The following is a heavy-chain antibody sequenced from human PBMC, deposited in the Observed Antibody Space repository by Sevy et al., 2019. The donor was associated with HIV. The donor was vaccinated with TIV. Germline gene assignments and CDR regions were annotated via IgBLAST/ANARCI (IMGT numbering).Heavy chain of an antibody. CDR1: GDSMNGNY. Sequence: SETLSLTCTVSGDSMNGNYWSWIRQPPGTGLEWIGYIYHSGSTNYNASLKSRLTISIDTSKNQFFLNLLSVTAADTAVYYCARDPGSYFDYWGQGTLVTVSS. V-gene: IGHV4-59*01. J-gene: IGHJ4*02. CDR2: IYHSGST. CDR3: ARDPGSYFDY.